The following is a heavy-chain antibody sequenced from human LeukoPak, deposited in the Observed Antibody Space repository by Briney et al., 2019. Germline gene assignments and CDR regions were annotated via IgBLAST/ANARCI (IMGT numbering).Heavy chain of an antibody. D-gene: IGHD6-19*01. CDR3: AMVKGSGWYFFYQ. CDR2: IYYNGST. V-gene: IGHV4-39*01. J-gene: IGHJ4*02. Sequence: PSETLSLTCTVSDGSISSSSYYWGWIRQPPGKRLEWIGSIYYNGSTYYNPSLKSRVTISVDTSKNQFSLKLTSVTAADTAVYYCAMVKGSGWYFFYQWGQGTLVTVSS. CDR1: DGSISSSSYY.